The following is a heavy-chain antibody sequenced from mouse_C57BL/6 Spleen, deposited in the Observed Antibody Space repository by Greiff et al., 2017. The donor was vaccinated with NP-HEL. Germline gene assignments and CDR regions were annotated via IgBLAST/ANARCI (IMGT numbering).Heavy chain of an antibody. J-gene: IGHJ2*01. Sequence: QVQLKESGPELVKPGASVKISCKASGYAFSSSWMNWVKQRPGKGLEWIGRIYPGDGDTNYNGKFKGKATVTADKSSSTAYMQLSSLTSEDSAVYFCARSGAGYYVSFDYWGQGTTLTVSS. D-gene: IGHD2-3*01. CDR2: IYPGDGDT. V-gene: IGHV1-82*01. CDR3: ARSGAGYYVSFDY. CDR1: GYAFSSSW.